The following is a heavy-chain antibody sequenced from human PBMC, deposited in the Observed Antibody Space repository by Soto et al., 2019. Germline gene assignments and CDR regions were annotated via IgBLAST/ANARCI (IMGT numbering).Heavy chain of an antibody. J-gene: IGHJ4*02. CDR1: GYTFTSYY. D-gene: IGHD3-22*01. CDR2: INPTGGSA. CDR3: ARDLSAYYYDSSGYYPFVY. V-gene: IGHV1-46*03. Sequence: ASVKVSCKASGYTFTSYYMHWVRQAPGQGLEWMGVINPTGGSASYAQKFQGRVTMTRDTSTSTVYMELSSLRFDDTAVYYCARDLSAYYYDSSGYYPFVYWGQGTRVTSPQ.